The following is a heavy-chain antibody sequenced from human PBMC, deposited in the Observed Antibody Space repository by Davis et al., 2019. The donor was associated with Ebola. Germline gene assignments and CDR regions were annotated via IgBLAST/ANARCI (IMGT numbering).Heavy chain of an antibody. J-gene: IGHJ4*02. D-gene: IGHD6-6*01. Sequence: ASMKVSCKASGYTFTSYGISWVRQAPGQGLEWMGWISAYNGNTNYAQKLQGRVTMTRDTSTNTVYMELSSLTSDDTAVYYCARRGSSSNHCDYWGQGTLVTVSS. CDR3: ARRGSSSNHCDY. CDR2: ISAYNGNT. CDR1: GYTFTSYG. V-gene: IGHV1-18*01.